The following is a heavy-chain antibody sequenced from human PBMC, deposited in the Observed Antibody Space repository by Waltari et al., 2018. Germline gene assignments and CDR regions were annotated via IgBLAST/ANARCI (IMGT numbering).Heavy chain of an antibody. CDR2: ITISDAT. CDR3: AKPFYNWDDPLVS. D-gene: IGHD1-20*01. V-gene: IGHV3-23*01. Sequence: EVQLLESGWELVQAGRSLRPSVIVSGSTVNSFAINWVRRAPGTGLQWVAAITISDATFHADSVKGRFTISRDASKDTVYLQMNSLRADDTALYYCAKPFYNWDDPLVSWGQGTQVTVSS. J-gene: IGHJ5*02. CDR1: GSTVNSFA.